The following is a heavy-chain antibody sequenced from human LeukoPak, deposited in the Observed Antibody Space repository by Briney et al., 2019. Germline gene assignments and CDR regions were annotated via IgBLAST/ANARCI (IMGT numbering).Heavy chain of an antibody. CDR2: INPNSGGT. D-gene: IGHD2-2*01. CDR1: GYTFTDYY. J-gene: IGHJ5*02. CDR3: ARDLGYCSSTSCSTWFDP. Sequence: GASVKVSCKASGYTFTDYYMHWVRQAPGQGLEWMGWINPNSGGTNYAQKFQGRVTMTRDTSISTAYMELSRLRSDDTAVYYCARDLGYCSSTSCSTWFDPWGQGTLVTVSS. V-gene: IGHV1-2*02.